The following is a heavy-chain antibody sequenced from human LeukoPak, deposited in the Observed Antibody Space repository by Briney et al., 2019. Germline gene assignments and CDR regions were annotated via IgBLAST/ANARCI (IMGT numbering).Heavy chain of an antibody. D-gene: IGHD3-22*01. CDR1: GFTFSSYG. Sequence: GESLRLSCAASGFTFSSYGMSWVRQAPGKGLEWVSAISGSGGSTYYADSVKGRFTISRDNSKNTLYLQMNSLRAEDTAVYYCAKDRSPYYYDSSGFRWGQGTLVTVSS. V-gene: IGHV3-23*01. CDR3: AKDRSPYYYDSSGFR. CDR2: ISGSGGST. J-gene: IGHJ4*02.